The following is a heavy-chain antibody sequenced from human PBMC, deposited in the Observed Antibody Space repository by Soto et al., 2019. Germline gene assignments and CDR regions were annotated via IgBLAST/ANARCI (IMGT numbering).Heavy chain of an antibody. CDR1: GYTFTSYG. D-gene: IGHD3-3*01. CDR3: ARGPYYDFWSGYYNLRGWFDP. Sequence: ASVKVSCKASGYTFTSYGISWVRQAPGQGLEWMGWISAYNGNTNYAQKLQGRVTMTTDTSTSTAYMELRSLRSDDTAVYYCARGPYYDFWSGYYNLRGWFDPWGQGTLVTVSS. J-gene: IGHJ5*02. CDR2: ISAYNGNT. V-gene: IGHV1-18*01.